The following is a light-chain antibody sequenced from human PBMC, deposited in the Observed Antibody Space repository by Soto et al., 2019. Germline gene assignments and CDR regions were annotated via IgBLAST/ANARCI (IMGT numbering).Light chain of an antibody. CDR2: GAS. J-gene: IGKJ1*01. V-gene: IGKV3-15*01. Sequence: EILMTQSPATLSLSQGERATLSCRASQSVGRNLAWYQQTSGQAPRLLIYGASTRATGVPARLSGSGSGTEFTLTISSLQSEDFAVYYGQQYSAWPSWTFGQGTKVEI. CDR3: QQYSAWPSWT. CDR1: QSVGRN.